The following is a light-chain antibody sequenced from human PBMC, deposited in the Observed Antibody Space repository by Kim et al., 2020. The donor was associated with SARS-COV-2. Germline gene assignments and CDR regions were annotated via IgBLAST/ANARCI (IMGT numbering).Light chain of an antibody. CDR3: VAWDDSLSGSV. Sequence: GQRVTISCSGIRSDIGSKHVIRYQQLPATAPKLLLYSNDYRSSGGPDRFSGSKSGTSASLAISGLPSEDEADYYCVAWDDSLSGSVFGGGTQRPS. CDR1: RSDIGSKH. J-gene: IGLJ3*02. CDR2: SND. V-gene: IGLV1-44*01.